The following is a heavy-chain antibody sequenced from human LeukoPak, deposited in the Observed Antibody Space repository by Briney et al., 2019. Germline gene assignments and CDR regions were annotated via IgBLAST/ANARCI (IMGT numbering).Heavy chain of an antibody. Sequence: SVKVSCKPSGGTFSSYAISWVRQAPGQGLEWMGRIIPILGIANYAQKFQGRVTITADKSTSTAYMELSSLRSEDTAVYYCARRKVAGSHYYYYYGMDVWGQGTTVTVSS. CDR2: IIPILGIA. V-gene: IGHV1-69*04. J-gene: IGHJ6*02. CDR1: GGTFSSYA. D-gene: IGHD6-19*01. CDR3: ARRKVAGSHYYYYYGMDV.